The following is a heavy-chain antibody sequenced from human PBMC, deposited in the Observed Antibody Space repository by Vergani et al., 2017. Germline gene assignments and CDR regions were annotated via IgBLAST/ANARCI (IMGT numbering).Heavy chain of an antibody. CDR2: ISGSGGST. D-gene: IGHD3-22*01. Sequence: VQLVESGGGVVQPGRSLRLSCAASGFTFSSYGMHWVRQAPGKGLEWVSAISGSGGSTYYADSVKGRFTISRDNSKNTLYLQMNSLRAEDTAVYYCAKDGGYDSSGYYVCVDYWGQGTLVTVSS. CDR3: AKDGGYDSSGYYVCVDY. CDR1: GFTFSSYG. J-gene: IGHJ4*02. V-gene: IGHV3-23*04.